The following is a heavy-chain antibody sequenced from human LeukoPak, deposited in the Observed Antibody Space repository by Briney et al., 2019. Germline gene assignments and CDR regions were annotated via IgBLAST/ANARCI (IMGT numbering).Heavy chain of an antibody. D-gene: IGHD2-2*01. CDR3: ARGRVPAAIGYYYGMDV. CDR1: GGSIRSGDYY. CDR2: IYYSGST. Sequence: PSQTLSLTCTVSGGSIRSGDYYWSWIRQPPGKGLEWIGYIYYSGSTNYNPSLKSRVTISVDTSKNQFSLKLSSVTAADTAVYYCARGRVPAAIGYYYGMDVWGQGTTVTVSS. J-gene: IGHJ6*02. V-gene: IGHV4-30-4*01.